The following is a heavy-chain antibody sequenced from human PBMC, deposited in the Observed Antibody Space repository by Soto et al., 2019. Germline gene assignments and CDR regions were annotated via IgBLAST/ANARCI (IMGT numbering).Heavy chain of an antibody. Sequence: SVKVSCKASGFTFTSSAVQWVRQARGQRLEWIGWIVVGSGNTNYAQKFQERVTITRDMSTSTAYMELSSLRSEDTAVYYCAAVRGSGSYPYYYYGMDVWGQGTTVTVSS. D-gene: IGHD3-10*01. J-gene: IGHJ6*01. CDR3: AAVRGSGSYPYYYYGMDV. CDR1: GFTFTSSA. CDR2: IVVGSGNT. V-gene: IGHV1-58*01.